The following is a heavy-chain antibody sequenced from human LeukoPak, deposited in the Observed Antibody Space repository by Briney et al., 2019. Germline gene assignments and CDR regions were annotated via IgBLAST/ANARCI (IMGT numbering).Heavy chain of an antibody. CDR2: ISYDGSNK. CDR3: AKSSGSGSYYKPIDY. V-gene: IGHV3-30*18. CDR1: GFTFSSYG. J-gene: IGHJ4*02. Sequence: PGRSLRLSCAASGFTFSSYGMHWVRQAPGKGLEWVAVISYDGSNKYYADSVKGRFTISRDNSKNTLYLQMNSLRPEDTAVYYCAKSSGSGSYYKPIDYWGQGTLVTVSS. D-gene: IGHD3-10*01.